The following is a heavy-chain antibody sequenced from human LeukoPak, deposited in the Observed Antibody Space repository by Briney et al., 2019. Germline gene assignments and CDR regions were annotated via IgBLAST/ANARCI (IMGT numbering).Heavy chain of an antibody. CDR3: ARTKLLLTNDF. CDR2: IKQDGSEE. Sequence: PGGSLRLSCAASGFTFSDFWMSWVRQAPGKGLEWVAKIKQDGSEEYYVDSVKGRFTISRDNAKNSLSLHMNSLRGEDTAVYYCARTKLLLTNDFWGQGTLVTVSS. J-gene: IGHJ4*02. D-gene: IGHD1-1*01. CDR1: GFTFSDFW. V-gene: IGHV3-7*01.